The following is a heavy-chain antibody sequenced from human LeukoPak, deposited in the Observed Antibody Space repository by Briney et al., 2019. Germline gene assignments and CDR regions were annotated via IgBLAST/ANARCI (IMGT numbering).Heavy chain of an antibody. J-gene: IGHJ5*02. CDR2: IYHSGTT. D-gene: IGHD3-22*01. CDR1: GYSISSGYY. Sequence: SETLSLTCNVSGYSISSGYYWGWIRQPPGKGLEWIGIIYHSGTTYYSPSLKSRVTISVDTSKNRFSLKVNSVTAADTAVYYCASSGYYYDSSGYSWRQGTLVTVSS. CDR3: ASSGYYYDSSGYS. V-gene: IGHV4-38-2*02.